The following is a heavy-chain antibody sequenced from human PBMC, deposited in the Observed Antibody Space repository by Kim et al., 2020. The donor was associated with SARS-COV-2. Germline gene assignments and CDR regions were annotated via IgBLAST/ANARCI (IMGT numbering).Heavy chain of an antibody. Sequence: PSLNGRVTISVDTSKNPFSLKLSSVTAADTAVYYCARAPITMIVVVKAFDIWGQGKMVTVSS. CDR3: ARAPITMIVVVKAFDI. D-gene: IGHD3-22*01. V-gene: IGHV4-31*02. J-gene: IGHJ3*02.